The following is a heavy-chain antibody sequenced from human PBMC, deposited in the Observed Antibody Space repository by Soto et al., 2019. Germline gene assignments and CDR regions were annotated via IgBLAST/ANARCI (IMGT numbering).Heavy chain of an antibody. Sequence: SETLSLTCTVSGGSISSSSYYWGWIRQPPGKGLEWIGSIYYSGSTYYNPSLKSRVTISVDTSKNQFSLKLSSVTAADTAVYYCARRDYYDSSGYYTHYFDYWGQGTQVTVSS. CDR2: IYYSGST. J-gene: IGHJ4*02. V-gene: IGHV4-39*01. CDR1: GGSISSSSYY. D-gene: IGHD3-22*01. CDR3: ARRDYYDSSGYYTHYFDY.